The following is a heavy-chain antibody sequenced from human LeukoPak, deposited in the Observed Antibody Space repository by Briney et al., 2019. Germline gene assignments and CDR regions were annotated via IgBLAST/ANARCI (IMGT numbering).Heavy chain of an antibody. J-gene: IGHJ5*02. CDR2: INPNSGGT. D-gene: IGHD5-18*01. CDR1: GYTFTGYY. CDR3: ARGRYSYGNNWFDP. V-gene: IGHV1-2*02. Sequence: ASVKVSCKASGYTFTGYYMHWVRQAPGQGLEWMGWINPNSGGTNYAQKCQGRVTMTRDTSISTAYMELSRLRSDGTAVYYCARGRYSYGNNWFDPWGQGTLVTVSS.